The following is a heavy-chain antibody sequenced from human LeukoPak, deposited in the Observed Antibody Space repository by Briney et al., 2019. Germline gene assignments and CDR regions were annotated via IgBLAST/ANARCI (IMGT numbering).Heavy chain of an antibody. CDR3: ARVVGGMTGADY. V-gene: IGHV3-48*03. Sequence: GGSLRLSCVASGFTFSSYPMIWVRQAPGKGLESVSYISDSGTDIHYADSVKGRFTLSGDNAKNSLNVQMNSLSAEDTAVYYCARVVGGMTGADYWGQGTLVTVSS. D-gene: IGHD3-9*01. CDR1: GFTFSSYP. J-gene: IGHJ4*02. CDR2: ISDSGTDI.